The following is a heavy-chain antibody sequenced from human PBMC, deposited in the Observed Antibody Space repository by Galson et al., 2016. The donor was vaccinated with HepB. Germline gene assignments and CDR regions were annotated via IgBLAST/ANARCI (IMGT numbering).Heavy chain of an antibody. D-gene: IGHD6-13*01. V-gene: IGHV2-5*02. Sequence: PALVKPTQTLTLTCTFSGFSLSTTGVGVGWIRQPPGKALEWLALIFWDDDERYSPSLMSRLTITKDTSKNQVVLTVTNMDPVDTATYYCVLRQSLPAAGFPDNWFDPWGQGTLVTVSS. CDR2: IFWDDDE. CDR1: GFSLSTTGVG. J-gene: IGHJ5*02. CDR3: VLRQSLPAAGFPDNWFDP.